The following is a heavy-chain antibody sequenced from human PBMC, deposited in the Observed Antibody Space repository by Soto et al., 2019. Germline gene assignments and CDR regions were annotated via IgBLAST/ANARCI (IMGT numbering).Heavy chain of an antibody. D-gene: IGHD6-13*01. CDR3: AREGGIAAPIYYYYMDV. CDR2: INPNSGGT. V-gene: IGHV1-2*04. Sequence: QVQLVQSGAEVKKPGASVKVSCKASGYTFTGYYMHWVRQAPGQGLEWMGWINPNSGGTNYAQKFQGWVTMTRDKSISTAYMELSRLRSDDTAVYYCAREGGIAAPIYYYYMDVWGKGTTVTVSS. CDR1: GYTFTGYY. J-gene: IGHJ6*03.